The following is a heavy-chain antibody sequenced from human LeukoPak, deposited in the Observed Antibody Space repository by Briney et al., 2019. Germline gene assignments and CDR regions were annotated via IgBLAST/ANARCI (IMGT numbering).Heavy chain of an antibody. CDR2: ISDSGGDK. J-gene: IGHJ4*02. D-gene: IGHD1-26*01. CDR1: GITFSDYA. CDR3: AKDRPPGGSPTMDY. V-gene: IGHV3-23*01. Sequence: GGSLRLSCAASGITFSDYAMSWVRQAPGKGLEWVSVISDSGGDKQYADSVKGRFTISRDNSKNTVYLQMNSLRAEDTAVYYCAKDRPPGGSPTMDYWGQGTLVTVPS.